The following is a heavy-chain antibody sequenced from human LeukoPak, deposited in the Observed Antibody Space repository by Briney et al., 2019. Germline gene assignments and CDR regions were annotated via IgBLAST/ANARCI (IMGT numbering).Heavy chain of an antibody. CDR2: IKSKTDGGTT. CDR1: GFTFSNAW. D-gene: IGHD6-13*01. Sequence: GGSLRLSCAASGFTFSNAWMSWVRQAPGKGLEWVGRIKSKTDGGTTDYAAPVKGRFTISRDDSKNTLYLQMNSLKTEDTAVYYCTTVPLKAAAGLYYYYGMDVWGQGTTVTVSS. J-gene: IGHJ6*02. CDR3: TTVPLKAAAGLYYYYGMDV. V-gene: IGHV3-15*01.